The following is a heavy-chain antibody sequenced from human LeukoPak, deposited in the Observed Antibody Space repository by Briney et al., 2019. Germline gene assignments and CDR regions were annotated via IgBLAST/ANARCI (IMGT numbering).Heavy chain of an antibody. Sequence: ASVKVSCKASGYPFIDYYIHWVRQAPGQGLEWMGWINPNSGGTKYAQKFQGRVTMTRDTSITTAYMGLSRLRSDDTAVYYCAKGRVVAGSKSLTYHWFDPWGQGTLVTVSS. CDR3: AKGRVVAGSKSLTYHWFDP. D-gene: IGHD6-19*01. J-gene: IGHJ5*02. CDR1: GYPFIDYY. CDR2: INPNSGGT. V-gene: IGHV1-2*02.